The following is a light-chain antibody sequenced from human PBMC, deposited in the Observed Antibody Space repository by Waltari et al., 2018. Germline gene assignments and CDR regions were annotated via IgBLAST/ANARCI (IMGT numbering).Light chain of an antibody. J-gene: IGLJ2*01. CDR2: GKN. CDR1: NLRTYY. CDR3: HSRDSSGDVL. Sequence: SSELTQDPAVSVALGQTVRITCQGDNLRTYYVSWFQQKPGQAPALVIYGKNNRPPGIPDRFSASSSGSTASLTIIGAQAEDEADYYCHSRDSSGDVLIGGGTKLTVL. V-gene: IGLV3-19*01.